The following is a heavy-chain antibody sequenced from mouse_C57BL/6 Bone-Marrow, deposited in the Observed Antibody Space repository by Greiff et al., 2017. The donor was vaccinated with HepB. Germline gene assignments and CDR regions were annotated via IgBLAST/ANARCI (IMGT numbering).Heavy chain of an antibody. CDR1: GYTFTDYN. J-gene: IGHJ3*01. V-gene: IGHV1-18*01. CDR2: INPNNGGT. Sequence: VQLQQSGPELVKPGASVKIPCKASGYTFTDYNMDWVKQSHGKSLEWIGDINPNNGGTIYNQKFKGKATLTVDKSSSTAYMELRSLTSEDTAVYYCARSETAQATPFAYWGQGTLVTVSA. CDR3: ARSETAQATPFAY. D-gene: IGHD3-2*02.